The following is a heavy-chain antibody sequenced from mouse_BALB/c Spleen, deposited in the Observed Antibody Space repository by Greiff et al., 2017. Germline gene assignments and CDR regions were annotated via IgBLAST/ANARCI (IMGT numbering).Heavy chain of an antibody. J-gene: IGHJ2*01. CDR3: AGGRYYGSNHYFDG. CDR1: GFTFCSYA. D-gene: IGHD1-1*01. CDR2: ISSGGST. V-gene: IGHV5-6-5*01. Sequence: EVHLVESGGGLVTPGGSLKLSCAASGFTFCSYAMSWVRQTPEKRLAWVASISSGGSTNYPDSVKGRFTISRDNARNILYLQMSRLRSEDTAMYYFAGGRYYGSNHYFDGWGQGTTLTVSS.